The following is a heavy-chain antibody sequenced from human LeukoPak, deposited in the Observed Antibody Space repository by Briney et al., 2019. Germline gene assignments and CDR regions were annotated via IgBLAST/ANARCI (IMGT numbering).Heavy chain of an antibody. J-gene: IGHJ4*02. CDR1: GFTFSSYE. D-gene: IGHD3-10*01. CDR2: ISSSGSTI. V-gene: IGHV3-48*03. Sequence: PGGSPRLSCAASGFTFSSYEMNWVRQAPGKGLEWVSYISSSGSTIYYADSVKGRFTISRDNAKNSLYLQMNSLRAEDTAVYYCARDDYYGSGSYYNSPPRPFDYWGQGTLVTVSS. CDR3: ARDDYYGSGSYYNSPPRPFDY.